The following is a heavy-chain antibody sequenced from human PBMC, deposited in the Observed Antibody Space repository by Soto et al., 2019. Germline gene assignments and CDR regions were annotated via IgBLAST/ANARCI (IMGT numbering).Heavy chain of an antibody. CDR2: IKQDGSEK. CDR1: GFTFSDSW. V-gene: IGHV3-7*01. J-gene: IGHJ6*02. CDR3: ASLGRHG. D-gene: IGHD3-16*01. Sequence: LRLSCAASGFTFSDSWMDRVRQAPGKGPEWVANIKQDGSEKNYVDSVKGRFTISRDNAKNSLYLQMNSLRAEDTAVYYCASLGRHGWGQGTTVTVSS.